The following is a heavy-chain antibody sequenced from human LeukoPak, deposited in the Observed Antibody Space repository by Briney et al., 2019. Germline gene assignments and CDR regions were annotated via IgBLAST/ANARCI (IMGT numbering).Heavy chain of an antibody. V-gene: IGHV4-34*01. D-gene: IGHD3-10*01. CDR1: GGSFSGYY. Sequence: SETLSLTCAVYGGSFSGYYWSWIRQPPGKGLEWIGEINHSGSTNYNPSLKSRVTISVDTSKNQFSLELSSVTAADTAVYYCARQRRGSGSGSYYNRIYYYYYMDVWGKGTTVTISS. CDR2: INHSGST. CDR3: ARQRRGSGSGSYYNRIYYYYYMDV. J-gene: IGHJ6*03.